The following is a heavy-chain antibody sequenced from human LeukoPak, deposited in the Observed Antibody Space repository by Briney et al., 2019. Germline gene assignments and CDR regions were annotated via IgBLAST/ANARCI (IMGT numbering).Heavy chain of an antibody. D-gene: IGHD6-19*01. J-gene: IGHJ4*02. V-gene: IGHV4-34*01. Sequence: SETLSLTCAVYGGSFSGYYWSWIRQPPGKGLDWIGEINHSGSTNYNPSLKSRVTISVDTSKNQFSLKLSSVTAADTAVYYCARATTRWLAKYYFDYWGQGTLVTVSS. CDR2: INHSGST. CDR3: ARATTRWLAKYYFDY. CDR1: GGSFSGYY.